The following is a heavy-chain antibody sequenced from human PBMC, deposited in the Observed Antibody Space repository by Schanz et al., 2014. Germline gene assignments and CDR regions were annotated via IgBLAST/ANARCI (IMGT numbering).Heavy chain of an antibody. CDR3: ANQQIVRGDIYLNWFAS. CDR2: IGTSGGT. Sequence: EVHLLESGGGLVEPGGSLRLSCATSGFSFTTYAMSWVRQAPGKGLEWVSTIGTSGGTNYAESVKGRFTISRDNSKNTVHLQMNGLRAQATAVYYCANQQIVRGDIYLNWFASWGQGTLVTVSS. D-gene: IGHD3-10*01. CDR1: GFSFTTYA. V-gene: IGHV3-23*01. J-gene: IGHJ5*01.